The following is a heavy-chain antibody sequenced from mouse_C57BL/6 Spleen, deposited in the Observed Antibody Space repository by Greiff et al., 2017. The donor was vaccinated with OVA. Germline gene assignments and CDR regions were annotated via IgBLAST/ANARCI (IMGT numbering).Heavy chain of an antibody. CDR2: IDPSDSYT. V-gene: IGHV1-50*01. J-gene: IGHJ1*03. Sequence: VQLQQPGAELVKPGASVKLSCKASGYTFTSYWMQWVKQRPGQGLEWIGEIDPSDSYTNYNQKFKGKATLTVDTSSSTAYMQLSSLTSEDSAVYYCARSYNYGSSWYFDVWGTGTTVTVSS. CDR1: GYTFTSYW. D-gene: IGHD1-1*01. CDR3: ARSYNYGSSWYFDV.